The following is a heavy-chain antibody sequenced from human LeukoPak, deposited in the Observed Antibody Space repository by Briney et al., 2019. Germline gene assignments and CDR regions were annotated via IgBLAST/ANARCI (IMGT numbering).Heavy chain of an antibody. CDR2: IYHSGST. Sequence: SETLSLTCTLSGGSVSTYYWSWIRQPPGKGLEWIGYIYHSGSTNYNPSLKSRVTISVDTSKNQFSLKLSSVTAADTAVYYCARGGGYASPNGYWGQGALVTVSS. CDR1: GGSVSTYY. D-gene: IGHD5-12*01. CDR3: ARGGGYASPNGY. J-gene: IGHJ4*02. V-gene: IGHV4-59*02.